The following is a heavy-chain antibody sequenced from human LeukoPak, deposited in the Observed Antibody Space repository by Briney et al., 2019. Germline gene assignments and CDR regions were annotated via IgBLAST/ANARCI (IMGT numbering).Heavy chain of an antibody. CDR2: INHSGSP. D-gene: IGHD3-22*01. J-gene: IGHJ4*02. V-gene: IGHV4-34*01. CDR1: GGSFSGYY. CDR3: ARYDSSGYYDY. Sequence: RPSQTLSLTCAVYGGSFSGYYWRGIRQPPGKALEGIGEINHSGSPNYNPSLKSRVTISVDTSKNQFSLKLSSVTAADTAVYYCARYDSSGYYDYWGQGTLVTVSS.